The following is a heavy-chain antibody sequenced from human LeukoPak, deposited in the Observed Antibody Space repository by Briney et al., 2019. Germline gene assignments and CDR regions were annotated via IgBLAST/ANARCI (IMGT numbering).Heavy chain of an antibody. J-gene: IGHJ4*02. CDR1: GGSISSSSYY. V-gene: IGHV4-39*01. D-gene: IGHD3-22*01. Sequence: PSETLSLTCTVSGGSISSSSYYWGWIRQPPGKGLEWIGSIYYSGSTYYNPSLKSRVTISVDTSKNQFSLKLSSVTAADTAVYYCARHLTKVYDSSGYEDYWGQGILVTVSS. CDR2: IYYSGST. CDR3: ARHLTKVYDSSGYEDY.